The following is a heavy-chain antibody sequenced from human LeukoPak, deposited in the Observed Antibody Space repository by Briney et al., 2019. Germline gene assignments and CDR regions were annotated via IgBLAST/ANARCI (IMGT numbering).Heavy chain of an antibody. CDR3: ARGPRNDP. Sequence: GASVKVSCKTSGYPFSTYEINWVRQAAGQGLEWMGWVHPNSGNTDYAQKFQGRVTMTRDTSISTAYMELSGLRPDDTAVYFCARGPRNDPWGQGTLVIVSS. D-gene: IGHD1-14*01. CDR2: VHPNSGNT. J-gene: IGHJ5*02. CDR1: GYPFSTYE. V-gene: IGHV1-8*01.